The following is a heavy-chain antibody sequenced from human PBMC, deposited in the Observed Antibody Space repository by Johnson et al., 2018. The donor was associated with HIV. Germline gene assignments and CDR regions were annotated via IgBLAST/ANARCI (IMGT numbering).Heavy chain of an antibody. J-gene: IGHJ3*02. CDR3: ARVGDAFDI. D-gene: IGHD1-26*01. CDR1: GFTFDDYA. Sequence: VQLVESGGGLVQPGGSLRLSCAASGFTFDDYAMHWVRQAPGKGLEWVGRIKSKTDGGTTDYAAPVKGRFTISRDDSKNTLYLQMNSLRGEDTAVYYCARVGDAFDIWGQGTMVTVSS. V-gene: IGHV3-15*01. CDR2: IKSKTDGGTT.